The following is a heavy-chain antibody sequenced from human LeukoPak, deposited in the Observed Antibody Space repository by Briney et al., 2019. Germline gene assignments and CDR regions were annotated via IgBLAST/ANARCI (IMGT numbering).Heavy chain of an antibody. CDR3: ARRPGDYYYYYYMDV. Sequence: GSLRLSCAASGFTFSSYEMNWVRQPPGKGLEWIGEINHSGSTNYNPSLKSRVTISVDTSKNQFSLKLSSVTAADTAVYYCARRPGDYYYYYYMDVWGKGTTVTVSS. D-gene: IGHD4-17*01. CDR2: INHSGST. V-gene: IGHV4-34*01. J-gene: IGHJ6*03. CDR1: GFTFSSYE.